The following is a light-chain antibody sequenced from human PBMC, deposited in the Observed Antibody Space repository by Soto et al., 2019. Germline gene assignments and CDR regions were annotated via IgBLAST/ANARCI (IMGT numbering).Light chain of an antibody. V-gene: IGKV1-5*01. Sequence: DIQMTQSPSTLSASVGDRVTLTCRASQSISSWLAWYQQKPGKAPKLLIYDASSLESGVPSKFSGSGSGTDFTLTISRLEPEDFAVYYCQQYVTSPWAFGQGTKVDI. J-gene: IGKJ1*01. CDR1: QSISSW. CDR3: QQYVTSPWA. CDR2: DAS.